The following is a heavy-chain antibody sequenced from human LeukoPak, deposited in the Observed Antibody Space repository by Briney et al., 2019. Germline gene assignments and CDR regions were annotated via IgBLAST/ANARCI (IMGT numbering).Heavy chain of an antibody. CDR2: IYSAGST. V-gene: IGHV3-66*02. Sequence: GGSLRLSCAASGFTVSTNYISWGRQAPGRGLEWVSVIYSAGSTYYADSVKGRFTISRDNSKDTVYLQMNSLRPDDTAVYYCAREGGSGSYGYDYWGQGTLFTVSS. CDR3: AREGGSGSYGYDY. CDR1: GFTVSTNY. J-gene: IGHJ4*02. D-gene: IGHD3-10*01.